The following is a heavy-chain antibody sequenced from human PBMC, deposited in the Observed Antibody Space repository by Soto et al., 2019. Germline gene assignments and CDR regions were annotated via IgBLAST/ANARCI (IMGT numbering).Heavy chain of an antibody. CDR3: ARHDYYGSGRYCFDY. D-gene: IGHD3-10*01. Sequence: PSETLSLTCAVYGGSFSGYYWSWIRQPPGKGLEWIGEINHSGSTNYNPSLKSRVTISVDTSKNQFSLKLSSVTAADTAVYYCARHDYYGSGRYCFDYWGQGTLVTVSS. V-gene: IGHV4-34*01. J-gene: IGHJ4*02. CDR2: INHSGST. CDR1: GGSFSGYY.